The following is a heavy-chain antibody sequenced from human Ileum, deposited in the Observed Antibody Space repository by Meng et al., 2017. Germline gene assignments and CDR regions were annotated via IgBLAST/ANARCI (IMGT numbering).Heavy chain of an antibody. CDR1: GGSISTSDC. J-gene: IGHJ4*02. CDR2: IHHSGST. Sequence: GLLQESGPVLLRPSGTLSLACAVSGGSISTSDCWSWVRQPPGKGLEWIGEIHHSGSTNYNPSLKSRVTISVDKSKNQFSLKLNSVTAADTAVYYCAREWSGSYRHFDYWGQGTLVTVSS. CDR3: AREWSGSYRHFDY. V-gene: IGHV4-4*02. D-gene: IGHD1-26*01.